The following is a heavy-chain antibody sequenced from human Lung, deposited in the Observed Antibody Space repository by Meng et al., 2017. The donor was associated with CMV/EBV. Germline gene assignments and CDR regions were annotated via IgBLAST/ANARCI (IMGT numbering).Heavy chain of an antibody. Sequence: GGSLRLSCAGSGFTFTSYFMSWVRQAPGKGLEWVSSIGTVGDTYSIGSVKGRFIISREDAKSSVYLQMNGLRDGDTGLYYCARARSPTHFDYGGQGALATVSS. J-gene: IGHJ4*02. CDR2: IGTVGDT. CDR3: ARARSPTHFDY. CDR1: GFTFTSYF. V-gene: IGHV3-13*01.